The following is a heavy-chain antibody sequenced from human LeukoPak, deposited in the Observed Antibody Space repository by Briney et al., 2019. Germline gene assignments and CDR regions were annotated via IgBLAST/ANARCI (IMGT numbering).Heavy chain of an antibody. V-gene: IGHV3-21*01. CDR2: ISSSSSYI. J-gene: IGHJ4*02. Sequence: GGSLRLSCAASGFTFSSYGMHWVRQAPGRGLEWVSSISSSSSYIYYADSVKGRFTISRDNAKNSLYLQMNSLRAEDTAVYYCARDSASGYDRLFDYWGQGTLVTVSS. CDR1: GFTFSSYG. D-gene: IGHD5-12*01. CDR3: ARDSASGYDRLFDY.